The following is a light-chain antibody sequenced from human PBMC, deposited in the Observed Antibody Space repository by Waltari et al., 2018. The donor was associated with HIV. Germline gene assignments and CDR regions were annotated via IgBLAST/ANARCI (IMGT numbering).Light chain of an antibody. Sequence: QSVLTQPPSASATPGQRVTISCSGTRSNIGSNFVFWYQQFPGTAPKLLMYKNNNRFSGVPDRFAGSESGTSASLAISGLRSEYEAVYYCAAWDDSLRGHVVFGGGTNLTV. J-gene: IGLJ2*01. V-gene: IGLV1-47*01. CDR1: RSNIGSNF. CDR3: AAWDDSLRGHVV. CDR2: KNN.